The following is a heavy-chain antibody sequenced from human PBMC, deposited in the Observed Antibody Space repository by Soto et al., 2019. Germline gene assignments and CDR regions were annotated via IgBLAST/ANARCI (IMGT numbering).Heavy chain of an antibody. CDR3: ARETGYSSGWRQDY. CDR2: INSDGSSI. J-gene: IGHJ4*02. Sequence: GGSLRLSCAASGFLFSSYAMSWVRQAPGKGLVWVSRINSDGSSISYADSVKGRFTISRDNAKNTLYLQMNSLRVEDTAVYYCARETGYSSGWRQDYWGQGTLVTVSS. D-gene: IGHD6-19*01. V-gene: IGHV3-74*01. CDR1: GFLFSSYA.